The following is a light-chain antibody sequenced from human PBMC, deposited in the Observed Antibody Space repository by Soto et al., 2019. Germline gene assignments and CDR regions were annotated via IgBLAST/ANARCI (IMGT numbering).Light chain of an antibody. CDR3: QQSFSSRWT. V-gene: IGKV1-5*03. J-gene: IGKJ1*01. CDR1: QTISSW. CDR2: KAS. Sequence: DIQMTQSPSTLSVSVGDRVTISCRASQTISSWLAWYQQRPGKAPKLLIYKASTLKSGVPSRFSGSGSGTDFTLTISSLQPEDFATYYCQQSFSSRWTFGQGTKVDIK.